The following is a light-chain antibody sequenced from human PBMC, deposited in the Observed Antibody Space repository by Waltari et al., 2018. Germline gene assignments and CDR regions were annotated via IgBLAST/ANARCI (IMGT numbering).Light chain of an antibody. CDR2: EVS. Sequence: QSALTQPASVSGSPGQSITISCTGTSSDVGGYNNVSWYQQHPGKAPQLMIDEVSNRPSGVSNRFSGSKSGNTASLTISGLQAEDEADYYCSSYTSSSTGVVFGGGTKLTVL. CDR1: SSDVGGYNN. V-gene: IGLV2-14*01. J-gene: IGLJ2*01. CDR3: SSYTSSSTGVV.